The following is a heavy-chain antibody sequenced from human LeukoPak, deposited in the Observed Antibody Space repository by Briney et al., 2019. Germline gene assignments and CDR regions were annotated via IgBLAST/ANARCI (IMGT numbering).Heavy chain of an antibody. CDR3: AKDVYDCSGGSLPQYYYVMDV. D-gene: IGHD2-15*01. CDR2: FSSSSSKI. J-gene: IGHJ6*02. V-gene: IGHV3-48*01. CDR1: GFTFSSYS. Sequence: GGSLRLSCAGSGFTFSSYSMNWVRQSPGRGLEWVSYFSSSSSKIYYADSVRGRFTISRDNSKNTLSLQMNSLRAEDTALYYCAKDVYDCSGGSLPQYYYVMDVWGQGTTVTVSS.